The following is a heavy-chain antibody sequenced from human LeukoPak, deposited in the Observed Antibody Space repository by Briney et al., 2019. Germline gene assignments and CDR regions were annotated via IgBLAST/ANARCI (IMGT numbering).Heavy chain of an antibody. CDR1: GFTFSNYA. J-gene: IGHJ6*03. CDR2: ISGSGGST. V-gene: IGHV3-23*01. CDR3: AKGPARYCSSTSCYTRYYMDV. D-gene: IGHD2-2*02. Sequence: GGSLRLSCAASGFTFSNYAMSWVRQAPGKGLEWVSSISGSGGSTYYADSVKGRFTISRDNSQNTLYVQMNSLRAEDTAVYYCAKGPARYCSSTSCYTRYYMDVWGKGTTVTVYS.